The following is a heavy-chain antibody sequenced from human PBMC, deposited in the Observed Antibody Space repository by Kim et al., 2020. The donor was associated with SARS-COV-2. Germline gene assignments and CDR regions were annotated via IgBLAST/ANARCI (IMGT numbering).Heavy chain of an antibody. D-gene: IGHD4-17*01. CDR2: GNT. V-gene: IGHV1-3*01. J-gene: IGHJ6*02. Sequence: GNTKDSQKFQGRVTSTRDKSVSTAYMELSSLRAEETAVYYCARATGYGMDVWGQGTTVTVSS. CDR3: ARATGYGMDV.